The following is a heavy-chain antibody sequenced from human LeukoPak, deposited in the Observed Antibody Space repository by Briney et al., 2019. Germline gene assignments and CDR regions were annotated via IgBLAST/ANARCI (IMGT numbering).Heavy chain of an antibody. V-gene: IGHV3-7*01. J-gene: IGHJ4*02. Sequence: GGSLRLSCAASGFTFSSYWMSWVRQAPGKVLEWVANIKQDGSEKYYVDSVKGRFTISRDNAKNSLYLQMNSLRAEDTAVYYCARLGNYYDSSGYHFDYWGQGTLVTDSS. CDR2: IKQDGSEK. D-gene: IGHD3-22*01. CDR3: ARLGNYYDSSGYHFDY. CDR1: GFTFSSYW.